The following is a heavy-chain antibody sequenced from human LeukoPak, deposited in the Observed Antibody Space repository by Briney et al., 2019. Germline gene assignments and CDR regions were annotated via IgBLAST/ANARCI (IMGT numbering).Heavy chain of an antibody. CDR1: GFTFSSYW. CDR3: ARGAPYGSGKFDY. V-gene: IGHV3-74*01. D-gene: IGHD3-10*01. J-gene: IGHJ4*02. Sequence: GGSLRLSCAASGFTFSSYWMHWVRQAPGKGLVWVSRINSDGSSTSYTDSVKGRFTISRQNAKNSLYLQMNSLRAEDTAVYYCARGAPYGSGKFDYWGQGTLVTVSS. CDR2: INSDGSST.